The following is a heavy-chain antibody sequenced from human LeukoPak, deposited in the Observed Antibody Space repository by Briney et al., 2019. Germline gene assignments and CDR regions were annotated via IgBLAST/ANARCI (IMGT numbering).Heavy chain of an antibody. J-gene: IGHJ6*02. CDR3: ARDSCSSTSCYIPYYYYGMDV. Sequence: PGGSLRLSWAASGFTFSSYAMHWVRQAPGKGLEWVAVISYDGSNKYYADSVEGRFTISRDNSKNTLYLQMNSLRAEDTAVYYCARDSCSSTSCYIPYYYYGMDVWGQGTTVTVSS. D-gene: IGHD2-2*02. V-gene: IGHV3-30*04. CDR1: GFTFSSYA. CDR2: ISYDGSNK.